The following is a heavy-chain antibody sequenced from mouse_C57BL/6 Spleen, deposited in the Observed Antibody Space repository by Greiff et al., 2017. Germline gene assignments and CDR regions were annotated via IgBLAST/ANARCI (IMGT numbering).Heavy chain of an antibody. CDR1: GYTFTDYE. Sequence: VQLQQSGAELVRPGASVTLSCKASGYTFTDYEMHWVKQTPVHGLEWIGAIDPETGGTAYNQKFTGKAILTADKSSSTAYMELRSLTSEDSAVYYCTREGNYYGSSYGYFEVWGTGTTVTVSS. V-gene: IGHV1-15*01. J-gene: IGHJ1*03. CDR3: TREGNYYGSSYGYFEV. CDR2: IDPETGGT. D-gene: IGHD1-1*01.